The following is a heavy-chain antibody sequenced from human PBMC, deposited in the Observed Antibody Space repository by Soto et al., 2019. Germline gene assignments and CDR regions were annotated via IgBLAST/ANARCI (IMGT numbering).Heavy chain of an antibody. CDR3: ASGKSQMTQDRMGFYYYMDV. CDR1: GATFNDYT. V-gene: IGHV1-69*08. Sequence: QVQLVQSGAEVKKPGSSVRISCAASGATFNDYTFTWVRPAPGQGLEWMGRVIPLLDASNYAEKFQDRVTITADRSTSTVYMELSGLKSEDSAIYYCASGKSQMTQDRMGFYYYMDVWGKGTTVTVSS. CDR2: VIPLLDAS. J-gene: IGHJ6*03. D-gene: IGHD2-15*01.